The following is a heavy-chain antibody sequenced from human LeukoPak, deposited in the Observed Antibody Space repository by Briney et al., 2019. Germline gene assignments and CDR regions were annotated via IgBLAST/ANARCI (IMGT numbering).Heavy chain of an antibody. D-gene: IGHD2-8*01. CDR1: GGSFSDYY. J-gene: IGHJ4*02. CDR3: ARVDCTNGVCYFDY. Sequence: PSETLSLTCAVYGGSFSDYYWSWIRQPPGKGLEWIGEINHSGSTNYNPSLKSRVTISVDTSKNQFSLKLTSVTAADTAVYYCARVDCTNGVCYFDYWGQGTLVTVSS. CDR2: INHSGST. V-gene: IGHV4-34*01.